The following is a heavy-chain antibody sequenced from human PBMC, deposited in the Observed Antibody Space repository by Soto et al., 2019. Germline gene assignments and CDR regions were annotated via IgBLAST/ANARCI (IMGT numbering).Heavy chain of an antibody. Sequence: PGGSLRLSCAASGFTFSSYSMNWVRQAPGKGLEWVSSIGSSSSYIYYADSVKGRFTISRDNAKNSLYLQMNSLRAEDRAVFYFGREPLSLPTVTADSDYWGQGILVTVSS. CDR3: GREPLSLPTVTADSDY. CDR1: GFTFSSYS. CDR2: IGSSSSYI. J-gene: IGHJ4*02. D-gene: IGHD4-17*01. V-gene: IGHV3-21*01.